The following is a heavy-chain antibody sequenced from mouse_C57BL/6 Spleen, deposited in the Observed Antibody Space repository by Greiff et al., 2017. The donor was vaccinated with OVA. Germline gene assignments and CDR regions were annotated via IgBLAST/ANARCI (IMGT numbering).Heavy chain of an antibody. V-gene: IGHV5-9*01. CDR3: ARAPYYYGSSYDYFDY. CDR2: ISGGGGNT. J-gene: IGHJ2*01. CDR1: GFTFSSYT. Sequence: EVKLVESGGGLVKPGGSLKLSCAASGFTFSSYTMSWVRQTPEKRLEWVATISGGGGNTYYPASVKGRFTISRDNAKNTLYLQMSSLRSEDTALYYCARAPYYYGSSYDYFDYWGQGTTLTVSS. D-gene: IGHD1-1*01.